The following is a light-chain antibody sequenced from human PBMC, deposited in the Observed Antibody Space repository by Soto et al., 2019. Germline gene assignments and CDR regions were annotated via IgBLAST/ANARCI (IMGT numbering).Light chain of an antibody. Sequence: DIVMTQSPLSLPVTPGEPASISCRSSQSLLYGAGYMYVDWYLQKPGQPPQLLIFLGSNRASGVPDRFSGSVSGIDFTLKISRVETEDVGVYYCMQTLQTPYTFGQGTKLEIK. J-gene: IGKJ2*01. CDR3: MQTLQTPYT. CDR1: QSLLYGAGYMY. CDR2: LGS. V-gene: IGKV2-28*01.